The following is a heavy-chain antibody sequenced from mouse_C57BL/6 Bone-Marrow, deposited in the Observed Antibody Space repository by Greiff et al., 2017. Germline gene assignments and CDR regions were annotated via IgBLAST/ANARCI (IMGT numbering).Heavy chain of an antibody. CDR1: GFTFSSYG. V-gene: IGHV5-6*01. CDR3: EGNGGITRRVYYYAMGY. CDR2: ISSGGSYT. J-gene: IGHJ4*01. D-gene: IGHD2-4*01. Sequence: EVMLVESGGDLVKPGGSLKLSCAASGFTFSSYGMSWVRQTPDKRLEWVATISSGGSYTYYPDSVKGRFTISRDNDKNTMYLQMSSLKSEDTAMYYCEGNGGITRRVYYYAMGYWGQGPSVTVSS.